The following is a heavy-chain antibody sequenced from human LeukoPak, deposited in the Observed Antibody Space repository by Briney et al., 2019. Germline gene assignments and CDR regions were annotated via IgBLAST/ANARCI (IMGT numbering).Heavy chain of an antibody. CDR3: AREQLVQRTYNWFDP. CDR1: GGSISSGDYY. J-gene: IGHJ5*02. V-gene: IGHV3-11*04. Sequence: LSLTCTVSGGSISSGDYYWSWIRQPPGKGLEWVSYISSSGSTIYYADSVKGRFTISRDNAKNSLYLQMNSLRAEDTAVYYCAREQLVQRTYNWFDPWGQGTLVTVSS. CDR2: ISSSGSTI. D-gene: IGHD6-13*01.